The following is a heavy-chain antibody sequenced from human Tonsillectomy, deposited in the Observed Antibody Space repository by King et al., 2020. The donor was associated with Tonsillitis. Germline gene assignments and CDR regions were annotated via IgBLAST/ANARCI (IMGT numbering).Heavy chain of an antibody. V-gene: IGHV5-51*01. Sequence: LVQSGAEVKKPGESLKISCKGSGYSFTSYWIGRVRQMPGKGLGWMGDIYPGVFDPRYSPSFQGQDTNSADKSLSTAYLQWSSLKASDTAMYYCARRGSSRGDAFDIWGQGTMVTVSP. CDR2: IYPGVFDP. J-gene: IGHJ3*02. CDR3: ARRGSSRGDAFDI. CDR1: GYSFTSYW. D-gene: IGHD3-16*01.